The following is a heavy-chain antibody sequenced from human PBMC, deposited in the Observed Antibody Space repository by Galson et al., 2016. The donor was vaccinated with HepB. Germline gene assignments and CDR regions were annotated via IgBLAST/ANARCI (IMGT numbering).Heavy chain of an antibody. Sequence: SLRLSCAASGFTFSSYDMHWVRQATGKGLEWVSAIGTAGDTYYPGSVKGRFTISRENAKNSLYLQMNSLRAGDTAVYYCAKVATPNRNYENWFDSWGQGTLVTVSS. V-gene: IGHV3-13*01. D-gene: IGHD4-11*01. CDR3: AKVATPNRNYENWFDS. J-gene: IGHJ5*01. CDR1: GFTFSSYD. CDR2: IGTAGDT.